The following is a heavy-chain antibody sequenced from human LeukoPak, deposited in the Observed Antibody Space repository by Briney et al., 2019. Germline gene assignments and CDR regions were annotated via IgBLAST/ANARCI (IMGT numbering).Heavy chain of an antibody. J-gene: IGHJ6*02. V-gene: IGHV4-39*01. D-gene: IGHD2-2*01. CDR3: ATLGYCSSTSCHHPATANYGMDV. CDR1: GGSISSSSYY. CDR2: IYYSGST. Sequence: SETLSLTCTVSGGSISSSSYYWGWIRQPPGKGLEWIGSIYYSGSTYYNPSLKSRVTISVDTSKNQFSLKLSSVTAADTAVYYCATLGYCSSTSCHHPATANYGMDVWGQGTTVTVSS.